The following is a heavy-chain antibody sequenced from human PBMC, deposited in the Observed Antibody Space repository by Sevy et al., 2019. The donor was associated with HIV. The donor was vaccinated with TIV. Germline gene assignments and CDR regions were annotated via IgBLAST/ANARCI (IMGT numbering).Heavy chain of an antibody. D-gene: IGHD3-10*01. CDR1: GFNFGDYI. V-gene: IGHV3-49*03. CDR2: IRNKTYGETR. CDR3: TRATYYYDSGSYYGMDV. Sequence: GGSLRLSCRGSGFNFGDYIMSWFRQAPGKGLDWVGFIRNKTYGETREYAASVKGRVTISRDDSKGIAYLQMNSLKTEDTARYYCTRATYYYDSGSYYGMDVWGQGTTVTVSS. J-gene: IGHJ6*02.